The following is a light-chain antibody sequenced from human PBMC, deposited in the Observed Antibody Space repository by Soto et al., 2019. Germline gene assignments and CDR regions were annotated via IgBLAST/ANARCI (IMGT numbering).Light chain of an antibody. J-gene: IGLJ1*01. CDR3: QSSDSSLSGSEV. V-gene: IGLV1-40*01. CDR1: SSNIGAGYD. Sequence: QSVLTQPPSVSGAPGQRVTISCTGSSSNIGAGYDVHWYQQLPGTAPKLLIYGNSNRPSGVPDRFSGSKSGTSASLAITGLQAEDYADYYCQSSDSSLSGSEVFGTGTKLTVL. CDR2: GNS.